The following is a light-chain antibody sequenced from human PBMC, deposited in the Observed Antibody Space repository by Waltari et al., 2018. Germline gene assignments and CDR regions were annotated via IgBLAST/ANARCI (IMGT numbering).Light chain of an antibody. CDR2: KAN. CDR1: SGSLSSTSY. CDR3: LLYMGSGIWV. J-gene: IGLJ3*02. Sequence: QTVVTQEPSLSVSPGGTVTLTCALSSGSLSSTSYASWYQQSPGRTPRTLVYKANIRSSGVPDRFSGSSLGNKAALIITGAQADDESDYYCLLYMGSGIWVFGGGTKLTVL. V-gene: IGLV8-61*01.